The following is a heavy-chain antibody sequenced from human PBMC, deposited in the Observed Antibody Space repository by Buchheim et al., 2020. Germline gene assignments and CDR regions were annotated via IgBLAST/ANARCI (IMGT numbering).Heavy chain of an antibody. CDR3: GGSYYYYYGMDV. Sequence: QVQLQQWGAGLLKPSETLSLTCAVYGGSFSGYYWSWIRQPPGKGLEWIGEINHSGSTNYNPSLKSRVTISVDTSKNQLSLKLSSVTAADTAVYYCGGSYYYYYGMDVWGQGTT. J-gene: IGHJ6*02. CDR2: INHSGST. CDR1: GGSFSGYY. V-gene: IGHV4-34*01. D-gene: IGHD3-16*01.